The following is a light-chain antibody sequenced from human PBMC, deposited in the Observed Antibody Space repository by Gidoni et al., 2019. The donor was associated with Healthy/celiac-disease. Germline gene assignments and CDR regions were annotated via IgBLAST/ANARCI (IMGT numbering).Light chain of an antibody. CDR3: NSRDSSGNHRGV. J-gene: IGLJ3*02. Sequence: SSELTQHPSVSVALGQTVRITCQEDSLRSYYASWYQQKPGQAPVLVIYGKNNRPSGIPDRFSGSSSGNTASLTITGAQAEDEADYYWNSRDSSGNHRGVFGGGTKLTVL. V-gene: IGLV3-19*01. CDR1: SLRSYY. CDR2: GKN.